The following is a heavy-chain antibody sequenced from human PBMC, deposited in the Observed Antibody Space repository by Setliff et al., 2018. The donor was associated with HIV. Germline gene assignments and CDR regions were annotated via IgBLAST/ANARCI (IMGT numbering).Heavy chain of an antibody. Sequence: SGPTLVNPTQTLTLTCTFSGFSLSTSGVGVGWIRQPPGKALEWLARIDWDGDKFYNASLKTRLTISKDTLKKQVILTVANVDPADTATYYCARDSGNYAFDYWGLGTLVTVSS. D-gene: IGHD1-26*01. CDR1: GFSLSTSGVG. CDR2: IDWDGDK. J-gene: IGHJ4*02. V-gene: IGHV2-5*02. CDR3: ARDSGNYAFDY.